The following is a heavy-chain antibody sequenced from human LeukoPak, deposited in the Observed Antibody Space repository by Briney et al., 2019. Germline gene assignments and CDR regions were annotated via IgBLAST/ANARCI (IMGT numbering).Heavy chain of an antibody. CDR2: IYTSGST. D-gene: IGHD3-10*01. CDR1: GGSISSYY. V-gene: IGHV4-4*07. Sequence: PSETLSLTCTGSGGSISSYYWSWIRQPAGKGLDGIGRIYTSGSTNYNPSLKSRVTMSVDTSKNQFSLKLSSVTAADTAVYYCAREPLGRFGELYPDSWGQGTLVTVSS. CDR3: AREPLGRFGELYPDS. J-gene: IGHJ4*02.